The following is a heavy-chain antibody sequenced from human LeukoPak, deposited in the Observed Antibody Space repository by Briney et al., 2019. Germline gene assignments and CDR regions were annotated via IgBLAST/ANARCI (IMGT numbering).Heavy chain of an antibody. J-gene: IGHJ4*02. CDR2: ISSSGSST. V-gene: IGHV3-11*05. CDR3: ARDLIHRSGEANY. CDR1: GFTFSDFY. Sequence: GGSLRLSCATSGFTFSDFYMSWIRQAPGKGLEWISYISSSGSSTNYADSVKGRFTISRDNAKNSLYLQMNSLRAEYTAVYYCARDLIHRSGEANYWGWGTLVTVSS. D-gene: IGHD3-22*01.